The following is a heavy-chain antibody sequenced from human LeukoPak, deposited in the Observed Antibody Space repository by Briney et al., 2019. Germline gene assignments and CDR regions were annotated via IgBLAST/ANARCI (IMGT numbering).Heavy chain of an antibody. V-gene: IGHV3-74*01. J-gene: IGHJ4*02. CDR3: GRDTGDGYNSYFDY. D-gene: IGHD5-24*01. CDR1: GFTFSTYW. Sequence: GGSLRLSCAASGFTFSTYWIHWLRQTPEKGLVWVSRISSDVSRTTYADSVKGRFTISRDNAKNTVYLQMNSLRADDTAVYYCGRDTGDGYNSYFDYWGQGTMVTISA. CDR2: ISSDVSRT.